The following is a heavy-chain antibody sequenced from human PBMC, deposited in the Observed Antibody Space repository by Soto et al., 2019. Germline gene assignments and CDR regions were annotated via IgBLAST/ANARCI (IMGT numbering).Heavy chain of an antibody. CDR3: ARATMTTVTTTAENYYYYGMDV. J-gene: IGHJ6*02. V-gene: IGHV4-4*07. CDR1: GGSISSYY. Sequence: XATLSLPCTVSGGSISSYYWSWIGQPAGKGLEWIGRIYTSVSTNYNPSLKSRVTMSVDTSKNQFSLKLSSVTAADTAVYYCARATMTTVTTTAENYYYYGMDVWGQGTTVTVSS. D-gene: IGHD4-17*01. CDR2: IYTSVST.